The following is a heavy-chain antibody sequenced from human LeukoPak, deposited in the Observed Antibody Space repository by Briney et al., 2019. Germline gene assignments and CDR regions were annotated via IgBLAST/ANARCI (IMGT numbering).Heavy chain of an antibody. D-gene: IGHD2-2*01. Sequence: GGSLRLSCAASGFTFSSYGMSWVRQAPGKGLEWVAAISGSGETTYYADSVKGRFSISRDNAKSTLYLQVNSLRAEDTAIYYCVKDQADCSRSSCYEEGFDHWGQGTLVTVSS. CDR2: ISGSGETT. CDR1: GFTFSSYG. V-gene: IGHV3-23*01. CDR3: VKDQADCSRSSCYEEGFDH. J-gene: IGHJ4*02.